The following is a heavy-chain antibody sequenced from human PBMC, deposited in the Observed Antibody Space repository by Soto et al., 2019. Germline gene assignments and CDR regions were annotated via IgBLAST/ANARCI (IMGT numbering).Heavy chain of an antibody. Sequence: SETLSLTCAVYGGSFSGYYWSWIRQPPGKGLEWIGEINHSGSTNYNPSLKSRVTISVDTSKNQFSLKLSSVTAADTAVYYCARVAARPDNWFDPWGQGTLVTVSS. D-gene: IGHD6-6*01. V-gene: IGHV4-34*01. CDR3: ARVAARPDNWFDP. CDR2: INHSGST. J-gene: IGHJ5*02. CDR1: GGSFSGYY.